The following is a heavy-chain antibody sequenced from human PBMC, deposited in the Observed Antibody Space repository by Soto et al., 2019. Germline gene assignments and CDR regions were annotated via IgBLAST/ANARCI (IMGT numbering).Heavy chain of an antibody. CDR2: ISVSGDNI. D-gene: IGHD3-16*01. J-gene: IGHJ4*02. CDR3: ARDLGLLKSLFDY. Sequence: GGSLRLSCAASGFTFSSYAMNWIRRAPGRGLEWVASISVSGDNIYYGDSVQGRFTISRDNSKRSVFLDLNSLRVEDTAVYYCARDLGLLKSLFDYWGQGTLVTVPQ. V-gene: IGHV3-21*01. CDR1: GFTFSSYA.